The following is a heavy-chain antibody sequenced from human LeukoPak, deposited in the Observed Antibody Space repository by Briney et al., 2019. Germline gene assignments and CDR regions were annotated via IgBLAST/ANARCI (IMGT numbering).Heavy chain of an antibody. V-gene: IGHV4-38-2*02. J-gene: IGHJ4*02. D-gene: IGHD5-18*01. CDR1: GYSISSGSY. CDR3: ARDLSVTAKFDY. Sequence: SETLSLTCAVSGYSISSGSYWGWIRPPPGKGLEWIGSTFHSGTTYHNPSLKSRVTISVDTSKNQVSLKLSSVTAADTAVYYCARDLSVTAKFDYWGQGTLVTVSS. CDR2: TFHSGTT.